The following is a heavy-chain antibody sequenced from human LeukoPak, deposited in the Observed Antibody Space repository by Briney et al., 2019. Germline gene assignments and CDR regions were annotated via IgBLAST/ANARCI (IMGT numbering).Heavy chain of an antibody. J-gene: IGHJ5*02. CDR2: ISDSGST. Sequence: PSETLSLICSVSGGSISSYYWSWIRQPPGKGLEWIGYISDSGSTNYNPSLKSRVSISVDMSKNQLSLRLSSVTAADTAVYYCARIHLDWPVVGWFDPWGQGTLVTVSS. D-gene: IGHD3-9*01. V-gene: IGHV4-59*01. CDR3: ARIHLDWPVVGWFDP. CDR1: GGSISSYY.